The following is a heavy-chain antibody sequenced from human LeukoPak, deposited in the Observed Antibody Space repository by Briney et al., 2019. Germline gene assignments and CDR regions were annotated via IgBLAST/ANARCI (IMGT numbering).Heavy chain of an antibody. D-gene: IGHD3-3*01. J-gene: IGHJ4*02. CDR2: INPSGGST. V-gene: IGHV1-46*01. CDR1: GYTFTSYY. CDR3: ARDGRFLEWLLYAPHFDY. Sequence: ASVKVSCKASGYTFTSYYMHWVRQAPGQGLEWMGIINPSGGSTSYAQKFQGRVTMTRDTSTSTVYMELSSLRSEDTAVYYCARDGRFLEWLLYAPHFDYWGQGTLVTVSS.